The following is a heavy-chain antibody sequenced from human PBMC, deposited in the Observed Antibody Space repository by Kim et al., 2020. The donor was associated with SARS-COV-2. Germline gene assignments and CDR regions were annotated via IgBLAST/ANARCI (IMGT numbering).Heavy chain of an antibody. CDR2: ITDGGST. Sequence: SETLSLTCGVSGGSLSDSYWTWIRQSPGTGLEWIGEITDGGSTNYNPSLKSRVTISVDTSKKQFSLRLRSVTAADTAVYYCARGPIVIVPAARLFNYWGKGPLVTVSA. J-gene: IGHJ4*02. CDR3: ARGPIVIVPAARLFNY. CDR1: GGSLSDSY. V-gene: IGHV4-34*01. D-gene: IGHD2-2*01.